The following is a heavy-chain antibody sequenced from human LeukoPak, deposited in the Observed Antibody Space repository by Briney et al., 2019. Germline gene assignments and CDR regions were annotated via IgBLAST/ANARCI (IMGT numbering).Heavy chain of an antibody. CDR3: ATLWFGDSADY. Sequence: GASVKVSCKASGYTFTSYYMHWVRQAPGQGLEWMGIINPSGGSTSYAQKFQGRVTMTRDMSTSTVYMELSSLRSEDTAVYYCATLWFGDSADYWGQGTLVTVSS. CDR2: INPSGGST. CDR1: GYTFTSYY. V-gene: IGHV1-46*03. J-gene: IGHJ4*02. D-gene: IGHD3-10*01.